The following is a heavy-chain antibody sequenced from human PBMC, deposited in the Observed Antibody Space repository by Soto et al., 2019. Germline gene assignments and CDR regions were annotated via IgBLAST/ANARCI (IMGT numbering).Heavy chain of an antibody. Sequence: SSVKVSCKASGGTISSYAISWVRQAPGQGLEWMGGIIPMFDTENYAQKFQGRVTITADESTSTAYMELGSLRSEDTAVYYCARVDGTVYDDSSGYLNWFDPWGQGNRGTVSS. CDR2: IIPMFDTE. D-gene: IGHD3-22*01. CDR1: GGTISSYA. CDR3: ARVDGTVYDDSSGYLNWFDP. V-gene: IGHV1-69*13. J-gene: IGHJ5*02.